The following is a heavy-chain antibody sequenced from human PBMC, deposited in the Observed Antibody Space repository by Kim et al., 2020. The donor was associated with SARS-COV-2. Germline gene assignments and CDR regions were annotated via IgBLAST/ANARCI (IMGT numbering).Heavy chain of an antibody. Sequence: GRFTISRDNAKNSLYLQMNSLRAEDTALYYCAKDISRSTMVRGLVSAFDIWGQGTMVTVSS. CDR3: AKDISRSTMVRGLVSAFDI. J-gene: IGHJ3*02. V-gene: IGHV3-9*01. D-gene: IGHD3-10*01.